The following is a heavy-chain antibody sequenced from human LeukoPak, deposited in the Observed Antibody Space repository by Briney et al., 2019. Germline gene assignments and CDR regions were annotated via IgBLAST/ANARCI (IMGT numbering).Heavy chain of an antibody. J-gene: IGHJ4*02. CDR2: ISGDGTTT. Sequence: PGGSLRLSCAASGFTFSKYAMTWVRQAPGKGLLWVSRISGDGTTTNYADSVKGRFTISRDNAKNMLYLQMDSLRAEDTAVYYCAGTWSFDYWGQGTLVTVSS. V-gene: IGHV3-74*01. D-gene: IGHD2-15*01. CDR3: AGTWSFDY. CDR1: GFTFSKYA.